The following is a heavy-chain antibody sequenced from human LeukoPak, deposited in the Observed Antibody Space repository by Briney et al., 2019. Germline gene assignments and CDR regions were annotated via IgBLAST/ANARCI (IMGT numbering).Heavy chain of an antibody. Sequence: GGSLTPSCAASHFTFSGSAMHWVRQASRRGLEWVGRIRDKANTYATSYAASVKGRFTISRDDLKNTAYLQMNSLKTEDTALYYCTREVGSWFDYWGQGTLVTVSS. D-gene: IGHD6-13*01. CDR3: TREVGSWFDY. J-gene: IGHJ4*02. V-gene: IGHV3-73*01. CDR1: HFTFSGSA. CDR2: IRDKANTYAT.